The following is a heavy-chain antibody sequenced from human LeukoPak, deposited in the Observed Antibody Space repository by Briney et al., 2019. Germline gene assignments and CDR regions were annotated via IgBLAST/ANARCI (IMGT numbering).Heavy chain of an antibody. J-gene: IGHJ5*02. CDR2: IYYTGTT. CDR3: ARLGRAYSYDHHH. CDR1: GGSISNYY. D-gene: IGHD5-18*01. V-gene: IGHV4-59*01. Sequence: SETLSLTCTVSGGSISNYYWCWIRQPPGKGLEWIGYIYYTGTTNYNPSLKSRVTISVDTSRNQYSLRLTSMTAADTAVYYCARLGRAYSYDHHHWGQGTLVTVSS.